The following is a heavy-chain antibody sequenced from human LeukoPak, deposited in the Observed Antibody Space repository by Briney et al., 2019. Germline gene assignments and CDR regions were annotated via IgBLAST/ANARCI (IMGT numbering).Heavy chain of an antibody. J-gene: IGHJ4*02. D-gene: IGHD1-26*01. CDR3: ARELPPLVKFYFDH. CDR2: MSYDGSNK. V-gene: IGHV3-30-3*01. Sequence: PGRSLRLSCAASGFTFSNYPIHWVRQAPGKGLEWVALMSYDGSNKYYADSVKGRFTISRDNSKNTLYLQMNSLRAEDTAVYYCARELPPLVKFYFDHWGQGTLVTVSS. CDR1: GFTFSNYP.